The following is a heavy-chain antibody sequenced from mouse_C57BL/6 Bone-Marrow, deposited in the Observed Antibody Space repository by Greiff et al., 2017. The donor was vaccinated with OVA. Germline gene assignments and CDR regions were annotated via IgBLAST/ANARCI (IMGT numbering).Heavy chain of an antibody. CDR2: IDPSDSET. D-gene: IGHD1-1*01. Sequence: QVQLQQPGAELVRPGSSVKLSCKASGYTFTSYWMHWVKQRPIQGLEWIGNIDPSDSETHYTQKFQDKATLTVDKSSSTAYMPLSSLTSEDSAVYYCARLPYYGSSYYAMDYWGQGTSVTVSS. CDR1: GYTFTSYW. V-gene: IGHV1-52*01. J-gene: IGHJ4*01. CDR3: ARLPYYGSSYYAMDY.